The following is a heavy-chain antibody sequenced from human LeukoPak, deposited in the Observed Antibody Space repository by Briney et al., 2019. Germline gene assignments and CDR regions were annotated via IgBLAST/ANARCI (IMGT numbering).Heavy chain of an antibody. Sequence: GPTLRLSCAASGFTFSSYWMTWARQAPGKGLECVPNIKQDGSERNYVDSVKGRFTISRDNAKNSLYLQMNTLRDEDTAVYYCATGAGCGYWGQGTLVTVSS. CDR2: IKQDGSER. J-gene: IGHJ4*02. V-gene: IGHV3-7*03. D-gene: IGHD6-19*01. CDR3: ATGAGCGY. CDR1: GFTFSSYW.